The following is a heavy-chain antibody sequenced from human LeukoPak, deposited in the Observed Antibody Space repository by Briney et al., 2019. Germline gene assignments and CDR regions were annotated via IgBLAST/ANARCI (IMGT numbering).Heavy chain of an antibody. CDR1: GFTFSSYA. CDR3: AKDQTPYY. V-gene: IGHV3-30*04. J-gene: IGHJ4*02. Sequence: GGSLRLSCAASGFTFSSYAMHWVRQAPGKGLEWVAVISYDGSNKYYADSVKGRFTISRDNSKNTLHLQMNSLRAEDTAVYYCAKDQTPYYWGQGTLVTVSS. CDR2: ISYDGSNK.